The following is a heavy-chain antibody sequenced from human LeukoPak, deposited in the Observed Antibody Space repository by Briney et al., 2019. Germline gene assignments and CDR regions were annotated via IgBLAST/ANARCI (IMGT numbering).Heavy chain of an antibody. CDR3: ARDRPDSRALRY. Sequence: PGGSLRLSCAASGFTFDDYAMHWVRQAPGKGLEWVSVIYSGGSTYYADSVKGRLTISRDNSKNTLYLQMNSLRAEDTAVYYCARDRPDSRALRYWGQGTLVTVSS. J-gene: IGHJ4*02. D-gene: IGHD3-22*01. CDR1: GFTFDDYA. V-gene: IGHV3-66*01. CDR2: IYSGGST.